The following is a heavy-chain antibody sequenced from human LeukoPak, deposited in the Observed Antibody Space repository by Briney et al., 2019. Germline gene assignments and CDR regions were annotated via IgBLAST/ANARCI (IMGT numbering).Heavy chain of an antibody. D-gene: IGHD3-10*01. Sequence: SETLSLTCAVSGGSIRSGDYSWSWVRQPSGKGLEWIGNIYYSGSTYYNPSLKSRVTISVDKSKNQFSLKLSSVTAADTAVYYCARDTVTMVRGVISNWFDPWGQGTLVTVSS. CDR2: IYYSGST. CDR1: GGSIRSGDYS. V-gene: IGHV4-30-2*01. CDR3: ARDTVTMVRGVISNWFDP. J-gene: IGHJ5*02.